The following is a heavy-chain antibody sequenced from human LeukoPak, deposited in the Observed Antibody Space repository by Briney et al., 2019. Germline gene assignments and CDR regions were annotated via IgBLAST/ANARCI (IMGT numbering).Heavy chain of an antibody. CDR1: GGSITITNYY. J-gene: IGHJ6*02. Sequence: SETLSLTCTVSGGSITITNYYWGWIRQPPGKGLEWVGNIYHDGSTYYNPSLKSRVSISVDTSKNQFSLKLTSVTAADTAIYYCARAGAPLDRHYYYGMDVWGQGTTVTVSS. CDR2: IYHDGST. CDR3: ARAGAPLDRHYYYGMDV. V-gene: IGHV4-39*07. D-gene: IGHD3/OR15-3a*01.